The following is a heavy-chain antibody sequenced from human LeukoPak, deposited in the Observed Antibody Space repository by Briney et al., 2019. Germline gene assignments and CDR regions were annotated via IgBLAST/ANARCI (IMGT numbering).Heavy chain of an antibody. J-gene: IGHJ4*02. D-gene: IGHD2-8*01. Sequence: SETLSLTCNASGGSISSSSYYWGWIRQPPGKGLEWIGSIYYSGSSYYTPSLKSRLTISVDTSKDQFSLKLTSVTAADTAVYYCAASGYSTRWYYYDFWGQGTLVTVSS. CDR2: IYYSGSS. CDR3: AASGYSTRWYYYDF. V-gene: IGHV4-39*01. CDR1: GGSISSSSYY.